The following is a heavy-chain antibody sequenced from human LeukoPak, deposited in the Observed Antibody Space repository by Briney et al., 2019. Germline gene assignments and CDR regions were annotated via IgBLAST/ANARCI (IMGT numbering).Heavy chain of an antibody. J-gene: IGHJ4*02. Sequence: PGGPLRLSCAASGFTFGNAWMSWVRQAPGKGLEWVGRIKSRADGGTTEYAAPVKGRFTVSRDDSKNTLYLQMNSLKTEDTAVYYCTTDPAGIITTIMVIVWGQGTLVTVSS. CDR3: TTDPAGIITTIMVIV. V-gene: IGHV3-15*01. CDR2: IKSRADGGTT. CDR1: GFTFGNAW. D-gene: IGHD3-22*01.